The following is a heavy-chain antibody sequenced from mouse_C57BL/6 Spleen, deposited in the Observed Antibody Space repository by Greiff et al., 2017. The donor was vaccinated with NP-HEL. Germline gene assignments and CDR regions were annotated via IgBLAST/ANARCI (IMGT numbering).Heavy chain of an antibody. CDR2: IYPGGGYT. Sequence: LVESGAELVRPGTSVKMSCKASGYTFTNYWIGWAKQRPGHGLEWIGDIYPGGGYTNYNEKFKGKATLTADKSSSTAYMQFSSLTSEDSAIYYCARDYYGVAFAYWGQGTLVTVSA. J-gene: IGHJ3*01. CDR1: GYTFTNYW. CDR3: ARDYYGVAFAY. V-gene: IGHV1-63*01. D-gene: IGHD1-1*01.